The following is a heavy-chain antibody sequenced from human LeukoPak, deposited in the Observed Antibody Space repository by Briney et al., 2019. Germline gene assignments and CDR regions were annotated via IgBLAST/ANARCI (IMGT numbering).Heavy chain of an antibody. CDR2: INWSGVRT. D-gene: IGHD1/OR15-1a*01. CDR1: GFTFSSYS. CDR3: ARDLATTDN. Sequence: GGSLRLSCAASGFTFSSYSMNWVRQAPGKGLEWVSGINWSGVRTGYADSLKGRSTISRDNAKNTLYLQMNSLRAEDTALYYCARDLATTDNWGQGTLVTVSS. V-gene: IGHV3-20*04. J-gene: IGHJ4*02.